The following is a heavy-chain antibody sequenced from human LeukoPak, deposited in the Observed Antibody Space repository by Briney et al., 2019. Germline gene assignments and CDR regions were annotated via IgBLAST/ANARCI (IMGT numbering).Heavy chain of an antibody. CDR3: ARTSYDSSGYSHFDP. Sequence: SETLSLTCTVSGGSISSSNYYWGWIRQPPGKGLEWIGSIYYSGSTYYNPSLKSRVTISVDTSKNQFSLKLSSVTAADTAVYYCARTSYDSSGYSHFDPWGQGTLVTVSS. CDR2: IYYSGST. J-gene: IGHJ5*02. CDR1: GGSISSSNYY. D-gene: IGHD3-22*01. V-gene: IGHV4-39*01.